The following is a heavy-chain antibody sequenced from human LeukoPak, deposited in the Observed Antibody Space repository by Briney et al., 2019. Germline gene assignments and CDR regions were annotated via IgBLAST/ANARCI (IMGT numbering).Heavy chain of an antibody. V-gene: IGHV3-53*01. Sequence: GGSLRLSCAASGFTVSGHPMSWVRQAPGKGLEWVSVIYRGGNTYYADSVKGRFTISKDNSKNTVYLQMSSLRVDDTAVYYCAKAASSSWPSYYYGMDVWGQGTTVTVSS. D-gene: IGHD6-13*01. CDR2: IYRGGNT. J-gene: IGHJ6*02. CDR1: GFTVSGHP. CDR3: AKAASSSWPSYYYGMDV.